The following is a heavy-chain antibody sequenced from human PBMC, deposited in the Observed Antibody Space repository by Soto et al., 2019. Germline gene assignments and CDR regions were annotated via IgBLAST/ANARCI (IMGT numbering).Heavy chain of an antibody. CDR1: GYTFTSYD. CDR3: ARSIVVVTALDY. J-gene: IGHJ4*02. V-gene: IGHV1-8*01. Sequence: GASVKVSCKASGYTFTSYDSNWVRQATGQGLEWMGWMNPNSGNTGYAQKFQGRVTMTRNTSISTAYMELSSLRSEDTAVYYCARSIVVVTALDYWGQGTLVTVSS. CDR2: MNPNSGNT. D-gene: IGHD2-21*02.